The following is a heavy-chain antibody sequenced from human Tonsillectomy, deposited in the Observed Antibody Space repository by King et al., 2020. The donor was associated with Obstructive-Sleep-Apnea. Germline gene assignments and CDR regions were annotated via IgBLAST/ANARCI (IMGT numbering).Heavy chain of an antibody. CDR2: IWYDGSNK. D-gene: IGHD3-22*01. J-gene: IGHJ4*02. Sequence: QLVQSGGGVVQPGRSLRLSCAASGFTFSSYGMHWVRQAPGKGLEWVAVIWYDGSNKYYADSVKGRFTISRDNSKNTLYLQMNSLRAEDTAVYYCAKGYDSSGPLSYWGQGTLVTVSS. CDR3: AKGYDSSGPLSY. CDR1: GFTFSSYG. V-gene: IGHV3-33*06.